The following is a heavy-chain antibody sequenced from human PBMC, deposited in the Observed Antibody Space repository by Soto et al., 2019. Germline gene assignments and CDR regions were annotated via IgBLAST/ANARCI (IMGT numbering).Heavy chain of an antibody. CDR3: AHSKYYGSRSPWPFDY. D-gene: IGHD3-10*01. V-gene: IGHV2-5*02. Sequence: QITLKESGPTLVKPTQTLTLTCTFSGFSLSTSGVGVGWIRQPPGKALEWLALIYWDDDKRYSPSLKSRLTITKDTSKNQVVLTMTNMDPVDTATYYCAHSKYYGSRSPWPFDYWGQGTLVTVSS. CDR2: IYWDDDK. CDR1: GFSLSTSGVG. J-gene: IGHJ4*02.